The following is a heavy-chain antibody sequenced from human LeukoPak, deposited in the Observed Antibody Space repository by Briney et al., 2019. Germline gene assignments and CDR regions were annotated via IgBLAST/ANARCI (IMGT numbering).Heavy chain of an antibody. CDR1: GFTFGSYS. CDR3: AKFSYDSSFDY. J-gene: IGHJ4*02. D-gene: IGHD3-22*01. V-gene: IGHV3-48*01. CDR2: ISSGSRTI. Sequence: GGSLRLSCAASGFTFGSYSMNWVRQAPGKGLEWISYISSGSRTIYYADSVEGRFTVSRDNAKNSLYLQMRSLRAEDTAVYYCAKFSYDSSFDYWGQGTLVTVSS.